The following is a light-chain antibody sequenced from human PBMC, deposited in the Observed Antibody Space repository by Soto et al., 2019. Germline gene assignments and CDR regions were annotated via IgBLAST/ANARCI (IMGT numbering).Light chain of an antibody. Sequence: QSALTQPASVSGSPGQSITISCTGPSSDVGSYNLVSWYQQYPGKAPKLMIYEVSKRPSGVPDRFSGSKSGNTASLTVSGLQAEDEADYYCSSYAGSNKVFGGGTKLTVL. CDR3: SSYAGSNKV. CDR1: SSDVGSYNL. CDR2: EVS. V-gene: IGLV2-14*02. J-gene: IGLJ2*01.